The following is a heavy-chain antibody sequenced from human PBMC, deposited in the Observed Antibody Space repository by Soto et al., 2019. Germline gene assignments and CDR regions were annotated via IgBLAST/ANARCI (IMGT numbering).Heavy chain of an antibody. D-gene: IGHD3-10*01. CDR3: ARGLYREYGHGY. J-gene: IGHJ4*02. V-gene: IGHV3-74*01. CDR1: GFTFGNFW. Sequence: GGSLRLSCAASGFTFGNFWMHWVRQAPGKGLVWVSRINSDGSTSYADSVKGRLTISRDNAKNTVYLQMNSLRAEDTAVYYCARGLYREYGHGYWGQGALVTVPQ. CDR2: INSDGST.